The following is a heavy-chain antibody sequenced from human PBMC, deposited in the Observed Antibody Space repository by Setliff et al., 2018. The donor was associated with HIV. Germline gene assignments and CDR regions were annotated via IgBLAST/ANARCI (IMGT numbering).Heavy chain of an antibody. Sequence: PSETLSLTCAVSGYSISSGYYWGWIRQPPGKGLEWIGSIYHSGSTYYNPSLKSRVTTSLDTSKNQFSLKLSSVTAADTAVYYCARDIQAAGTGWFDPWGQGTLVTVSS. CDR2: IYHSGST. V-gene: IGHV4-38-2*02. J-gene: IGHJ5*02. CDR1: GYSISSGYY. D-gene: IGHD6-13*01. CDR3: ARDIQAAGTGWFDP.